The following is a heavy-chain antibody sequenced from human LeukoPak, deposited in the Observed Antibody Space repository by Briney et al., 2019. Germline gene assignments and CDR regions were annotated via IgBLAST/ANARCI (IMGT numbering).Heavy chain of an antibody. V-gene: IGHV4-59*08. CDR2: VYSSGST. CDR3: ARSCSDGTCYYYGLDV. CDR1: GGSISSFY. D-gene: IGHD2-15*01. Sequence: SETLSLTCTVSGGSISSFYWSWVRLPTGKGLEWIGYVYSSGSTNYSPSLKSRVSISVDTSKNQFSLQLTSVTAADTAVYYCARSCSDGTCYYYGLDVWGQGTSVTVSS. J-gene: IGHJ6*02.